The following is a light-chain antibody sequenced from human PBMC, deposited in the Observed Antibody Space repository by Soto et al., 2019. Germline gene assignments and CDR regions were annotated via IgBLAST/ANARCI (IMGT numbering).Light chain of an antibody. CDR2: GAS. CDR3: QKYNNWPPYT. J-gene: IGKJ2*01. V-gene: IGKV3-15*01. Sequence: EVVMTQSPDTLSLSPGERATLSCWASQSIRTNLAWYQQKPGLAPRLLIYGASIMAARIPARFCGSGPRTDFTLTISGLQSEDFAVYYCQKYNNWPPYTFGQGTKLEIK. CDR1: QSIRTN.